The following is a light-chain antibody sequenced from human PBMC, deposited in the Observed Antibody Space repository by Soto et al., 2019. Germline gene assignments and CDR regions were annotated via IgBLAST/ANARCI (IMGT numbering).Light chain of an antibody. CDR2: GAS. V-gene: IGKV3-15*01. CDR3: QQYNNWWT. CDR1: QSVGSN. J-gene: IGKJ1*01. Sequence: EILMTQSPATLSVSPGERATLSCRASQSVGSNLAWYQQKPGQAPRLLIYGASTRATGIPARFSGSGSGTEFTLPIGSLQSEDFAVYYCQQYNNWWTFGQGTKVEIK.